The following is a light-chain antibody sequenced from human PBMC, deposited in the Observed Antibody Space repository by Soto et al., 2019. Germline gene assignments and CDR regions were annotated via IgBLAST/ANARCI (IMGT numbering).Light chain of an antibody. CDR1: SSDVGAYNY. Sequence: QSALTQPASVSGFPGQSITISCTGTSSDVGAYNYVSWYQQHPDKAPKLIIYEVSSRPSGVSNRFSGSKSGNTASLTVSGLQAEDEADYYCSSYTSTGTYVIFGGGTKLTVL. J-gene: IGLJ2*01. CDR2: EVS. CDR3: SSYTSTGTYVI. V-gene: IGLV2-14*01.